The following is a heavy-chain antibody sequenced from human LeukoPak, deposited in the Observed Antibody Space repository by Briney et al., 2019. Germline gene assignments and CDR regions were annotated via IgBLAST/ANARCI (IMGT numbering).Heavy chain of an antibody. D-gene: IGHD1-26*01. V-gene: IGHV4-59*01. Sequence: SETLSLTCTVSGGSISSYYWSWIRQPPGKGLEWIGYIYYSGSTNYDPSLKSRVTISVDTSKNQFSLKLSSVTAADTAVYYCARKTPNSGSYSGAFDIWGQGTMVTVSS. CDR1: GGSISSYY. CDR3: ARKTPNSGSYSGAFDI. J-gene: IGHJ3*02. CDR2: IYYSGST.